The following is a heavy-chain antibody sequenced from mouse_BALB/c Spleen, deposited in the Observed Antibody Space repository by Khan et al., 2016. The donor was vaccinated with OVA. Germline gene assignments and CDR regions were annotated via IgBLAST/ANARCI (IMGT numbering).Heavy chain of an antibody. V-gene: IGHV1S135*01. J-gene: IGHJ4*01. D-gene: IGHD3-1*01. Sequence: VQLQQSGPELMKPGALVKISCKASGYSFTSYYIHWVKQSHGKSLEWIGYIDPFNGGTSYNQKFKGKATLALDKSSSTAYMHLNSLTSADSADYYCAKGGLGLRAYAMDYWGQGTSVTVSS. CDR1: GYSFTSYY. CDR3: AKGGLGLRAYAMDY. CDR2: IDPFNGGT.